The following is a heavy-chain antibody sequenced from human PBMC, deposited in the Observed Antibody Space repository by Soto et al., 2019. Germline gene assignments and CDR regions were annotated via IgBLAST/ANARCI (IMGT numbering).Heavy chain of an antibody. Sequence: ETLSLTCAVYDGSSNNYYWSWIRQPPGKGLEWIGEINHSGSTNYNASLKSRVTISEDTSKKQFSLELRFVTAADTAVYYCARGGLIRGVLYYWGQGTLVTVSS. J-gene: IGHJ4*02. CDR2: INHSGST. V-gene: IGHV4-34*01. D-gene: IGHD3-10*01. CDR3: ARGGLIRGVLYY. CDR1: DGSSNNYY.